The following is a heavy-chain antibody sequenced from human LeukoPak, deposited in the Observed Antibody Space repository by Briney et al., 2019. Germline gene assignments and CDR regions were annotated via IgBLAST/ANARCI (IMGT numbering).Heavy chain of an antibody. CDR2: ISPSGGST. D-gene: IGHD1-26*01. Sequence: ASVKVSCKASGYTFTSYYMHWVRQAPGQGLEWMGIISPSGGSTSYAQKFQGRVTMTRDTSTSTVYMELSSLRSEDTAVYYCARERVGATFSDYWGQGTLVTVSS. CDR1: GYTFTSYY. J-gene: IGHJ4*02. CDR3: ARERVGATFSDY. V-gene: IGHV1-46*01.